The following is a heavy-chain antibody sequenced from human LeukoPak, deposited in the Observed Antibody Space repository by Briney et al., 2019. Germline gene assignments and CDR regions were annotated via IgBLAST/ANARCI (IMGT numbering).Heavy chain of an antibody. J-gene: IGHJ4*02. CDR1: GASISPYY. V-gene: IGHV4-4*07. D-gene: IGHD3-10*01. Sequence: SETLSLTCTVSGASISPYYWNWIQQPAGKGLEWIGRLYPSGSSDQNPSLKSRVSISVGTSSNQFSLRVTSVTAADTATYYCARDLSGSLYFDYWGQGILVTVSA. CDR3: ARDLSGSLYFDY. CDR2: LYPSGSS.